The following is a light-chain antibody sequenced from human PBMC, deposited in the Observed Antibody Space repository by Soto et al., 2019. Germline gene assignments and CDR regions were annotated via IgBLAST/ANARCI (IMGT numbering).Light chain of an antibody. CDR1: SSDVGGYNY. J-gene: IGLJ2*01. CDR3: TSYAGSNNLV. CDR2: EVN. V-gene: IGLV2-8*01. Sequence: QSALTQPPSASGSPGQSVTISCTGTSSDVGGYNYVSWYQQHPAKAPKLMIYEVNKRPSGVPDRFSGSKSDNTASLTVSGLQAEDEADYYCTSYAGSNNLVFGGGTKLTVL.